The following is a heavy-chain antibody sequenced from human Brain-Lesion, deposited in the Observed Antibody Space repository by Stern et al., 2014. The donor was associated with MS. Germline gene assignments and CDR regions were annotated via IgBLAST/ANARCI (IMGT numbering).Heavy chain of an antibody. J-gene: IGHJ4*02. CDR3: ARKTDTTMGGDY. CDR1: GFSVSTNF. Sequence: VQLEESGGGLIQPGGSLRLSCAASGFSVSTNFMTWVRQAPGKGLEWVPLIYSNCNKQYADSVKGRFTISRDSYKNTLYLQMNSLRAEDTAVYYCARKTDTTMGGDYWGPGALVTVSS. V-gene: IGHV3-53*01. CDR2: IYSNCNK. D-gene: IGHD5-18*01.